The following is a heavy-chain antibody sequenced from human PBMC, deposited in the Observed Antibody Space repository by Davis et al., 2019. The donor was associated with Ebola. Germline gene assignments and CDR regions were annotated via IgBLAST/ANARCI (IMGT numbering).Heavy chain of an antibody. V-gene: IGHV3-64*01. J-gene: IGHJ6*02. CDR2: ISRNGDST. CDR3: ARGTIDTAMVAYGMDV. Sequence: GESLKISCAASGFTFNEYYMTWIRQAPGKGLEYVSGISRNGDSTYYANSVKGRFIISRDNSKNTLYLQMGRLRAEDMAVYYCARGTIDTAMVAYGMDVWGQGTTVTVSS. CDR1: GFTFNEYY. D-gene: IGHD5-18*01.